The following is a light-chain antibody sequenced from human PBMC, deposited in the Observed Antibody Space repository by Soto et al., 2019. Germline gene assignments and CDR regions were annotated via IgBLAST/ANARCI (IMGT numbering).Light chain of an antibody. CDR1: SCNIGSNT. J-gene: IGLJ2*01. CDR2: SND. CDR3: TSCDDSLNGVV. Sequence: QSVLTQPPSASGTPGQRVTISCSGSSCNIGSNTVNWYQQPPGTAPKLLIYSNDQRPSGVSDRFSGSKSGTSASLAISGLQSEDEADYYCTSCDDSLNGVVFGGGTKLTVL. V-gene: IGLV1-44*01.